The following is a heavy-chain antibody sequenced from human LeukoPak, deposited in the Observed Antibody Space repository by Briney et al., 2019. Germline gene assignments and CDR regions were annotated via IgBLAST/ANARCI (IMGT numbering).Heavy chain of an antibody. CDR2: ISHSGST. CDR3: ARYVTGRRYYGSGSYYQAGYFDY. D-gene: IGHD3-10*01. Sequence: SETLSLTCAVYGGSFSGYYWSWIRQPPGKGLEWIGEISHSGSTNYNPSLKSRVTISVDTSKNQFSLKLSSVTAADTAVYYCARYVTGRRYYGSGSYYQAGYFDYWGQGTLVTVSS. CDR1: GGSFSGYY. J-gene: IGHJ4*02. V-gene: IGHV4-34*01.